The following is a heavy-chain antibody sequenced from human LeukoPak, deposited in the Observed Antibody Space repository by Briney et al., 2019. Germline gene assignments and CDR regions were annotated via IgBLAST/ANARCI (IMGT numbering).Heavy chain of an antibody. D-gene: IGHD4-17*01. CDR3: ACVANDYGDYEFGY. V-gene: IGHV1-69*04. J-gene: IGHJ4*02. CDR2: IIPILGIA. CDR1: GGTFSSYA. Sequence: SVKVSCKASGGTFSSYAISWVRQAPGQGLEWMGRIIPILGIANYAQKFQGRVTITADKSTSTAYMELSSLRSEDTAVYYCACVANDYGDYEFGYWGQGTLVTVSS.